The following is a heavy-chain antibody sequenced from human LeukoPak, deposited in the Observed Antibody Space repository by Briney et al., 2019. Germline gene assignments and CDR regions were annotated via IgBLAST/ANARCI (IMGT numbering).Heavy chain of an antibody. J-gene: IGHJ4*02. CDR1: GFTFSSYG. V-gene: IGHV3-33*01. D-gene: IGHD3-9*01. CDR3: ARDAGYFDWLPWGVYFDY. CDR2: IWYDGSNK. Sequence: GGSLRLSCAASGFTFSSYGMHWVRQAPGKGLEWVAVIWYDGSNKYYADSVKGRFTISRDNSKNTLYLQMNSLRAEDTAVYYCARDAGYFDWLPWGVYFDYWGQGTLVTVSS.